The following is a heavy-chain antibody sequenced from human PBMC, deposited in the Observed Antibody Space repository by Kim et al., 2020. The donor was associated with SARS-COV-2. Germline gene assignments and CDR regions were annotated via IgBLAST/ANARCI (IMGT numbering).Heavy chain of an antibody. D-gene: IGHD1-20*01. Sequence: SETLSLTCAVYGGSFSGYYWSWIRQPPGKGLEWIGEINHSGSTNYNPSLKSRVTTLVDTSKNQYSLKLSSVTAADTAVYYCARGRRYNWNEGASTPPKYYFDYWGQGTLVTVSS. CDR1: GGSFSGYY. V-gene: IGHV4-34*01. J-gene: IGHJ4*02. CDR3: ARGRRYNWNEGASTPPKYYFDY. CDR2: INHSGST.